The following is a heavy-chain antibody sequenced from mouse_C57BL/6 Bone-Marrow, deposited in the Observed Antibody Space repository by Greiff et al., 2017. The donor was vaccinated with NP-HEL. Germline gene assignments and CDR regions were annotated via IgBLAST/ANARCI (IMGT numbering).Heavy chain of an antibody. CDR3: ASVITTVVDAYAMDY. CDR2: IHPNSGST. CDR1: GYTFTSSW. Sequence: QVQLQQPGAELVKPGASVKLSCKASGYTFTSSWMHWVKQRPGQGLEWIGMIHPNSGSTNYNEKFKSKATLTVDKSSSTAYMQLSSLTSEDSAVYFCASVITTVVDAYAMDYWGQGTSVTVSS. J-gene: IGHJ4*01. D-gene: IGHD1-1*01. V-gene: IGHV1-64*01.